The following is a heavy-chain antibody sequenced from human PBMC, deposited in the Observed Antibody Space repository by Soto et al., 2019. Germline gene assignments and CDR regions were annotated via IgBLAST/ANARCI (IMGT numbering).Heavy chain of an antibody. J-gene: IGHJ4*02. CDR3: ARVHYDFWSGYSYYFDY. Sequence: EVQLVESGGGLVQPGGSLRLSCAASGFTFSSYEMNWVRQAPGKGLEWVSYISSSGSTIYYTDSVKGRFTISRDNAKNSLYLQMNSLRAEDTAVYYCARVHYDFWSGYSYYFDYWGQGTLVTVSS. V-gene: IGHV3-48*03. D-gene: IGHD3-3*01. CDR2: ISSSGSTI. CDR1: GFTFSSYE.